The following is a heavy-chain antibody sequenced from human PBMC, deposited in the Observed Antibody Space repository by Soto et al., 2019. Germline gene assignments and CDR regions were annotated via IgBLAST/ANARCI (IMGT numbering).Heavy chain of an antibody. CDR3: ARGWRSSWVLEYYYYGMDV. D-gene: IGHD3-3*01. J-gene: IGHJ6*02. CDR1: GFTFSSYG. Sequence: QVQLVESGGGVVQPGRSLRLSCAASGFTFSSYGMHWVRQAPGKGLEWVAVIWYDGSNKYYADSVKGRFTISRDNSKNTLYLQMNSLRAEDTAVYYCARGWRSSWVLEYYYYGMDVWGQGTTVTVSS. V-gene: IGHV3-33*01. CDR2: IWYDGSNK.